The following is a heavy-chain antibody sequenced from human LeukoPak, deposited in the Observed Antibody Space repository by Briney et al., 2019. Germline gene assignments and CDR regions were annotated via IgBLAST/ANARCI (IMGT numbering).Heavy chain of an antibody. CDR1: GFSFSTCS. V-gene: IGHV3-21*01. CDR3: ARAFQQFVRYGMDV. J-gene: IGHJ6*02. Sequence: PGGSLRLSCAASGFSFSTCSMTWVRQAPGKGLEWVSSISGSSNYIYYADSVKGRFTVSRDNAKNSLFLQMNSLRADDTAVYYCARAFQQFVRYGMDVWGQGTTVTVSS. CDR2: ISGSSNYI. D-gene: IGHD6-6*01.